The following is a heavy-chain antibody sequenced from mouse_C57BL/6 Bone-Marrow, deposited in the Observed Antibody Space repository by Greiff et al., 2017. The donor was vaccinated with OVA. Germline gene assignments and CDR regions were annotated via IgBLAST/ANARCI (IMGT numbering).Heavy chain of an antibody. D-gene: IGHD1-1*01. Sequence: QVQLKQSGAELVKPGASVKMSCKASGYTFTSYWITWVKQRPGQGLEWIGDIYPGSGSTNYNEKFKSKATLTVDTSSSTAYMQLSSLTSEDSAVYYCARDTTVDPDYWGQGTTLTVSS. CDR2: IYPGSGST. CDR1: GYTFTSYW. V-gene: IGHV1-55*01. J-gene: IGHJ2*01. CDR3: ARDTTVDPDY.